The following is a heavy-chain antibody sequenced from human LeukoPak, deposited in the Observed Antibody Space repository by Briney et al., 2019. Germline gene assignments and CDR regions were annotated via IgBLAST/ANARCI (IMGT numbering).Heavy chain of an antibody. CDR2: IYFSGST. CDR3: ARGNYGSGTHYYYYMDV. CDR1: VGSISSDD. J-gene: IGHJ6*03. D-gene: IGHD3-10*01. V-gene: IGHV4-59*01. Sequence: ETLSLTWRECVGSISSDDLGGSRQPQGKGLEWIGYIYFSGSTNYNPSLKNRVTFSVDTSKNHFSLNLSSVTAADTAVYYCARGNYGSGTHYYYYMDVWGKGTTVTISS.